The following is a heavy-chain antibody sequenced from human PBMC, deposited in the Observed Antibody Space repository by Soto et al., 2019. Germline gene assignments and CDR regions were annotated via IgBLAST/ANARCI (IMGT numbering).Heavy chain of an antibody. CDR1: GYTFTSYG. CDR2: ISAYNGNT. D-gene: IGHD4-17*01. J-gene: IGHJ4*02. Sequence: ASVKVSCKASGYTFTSYGISWVRQAPGQGLEWMGWISAYNGNTNYAQKLQGRVTMTTDTSTSTAYMELRSLRSDDTAVYYCAKDMRPDGVWDIDFWGQGTLVTVSS. CDR3: AKDMRPDGVWDIDF. V-gene: IGHV1-18*01.